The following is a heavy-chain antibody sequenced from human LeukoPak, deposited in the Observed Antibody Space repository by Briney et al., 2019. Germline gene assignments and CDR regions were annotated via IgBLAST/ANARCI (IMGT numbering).Heavy chain of an antibody. J-gene: IGHJ4*02. CDR2: ISSSSSYI. CDR1: GFTFSSYS. Sequence: GGSLRLSCAASGFTFSSYSMNWVRQAPGKGLEWVSSISSSSSYIYYADSVKGRFTISRDNAKNSLYLQMNSLRAEDTAVYYCARFGXGYYQXXYWGQGTLVTXXS. CDR3: ARFGXGYYQXXY. V-gene: IGHV3-21*01. D-gene: IGHD3-22*01.